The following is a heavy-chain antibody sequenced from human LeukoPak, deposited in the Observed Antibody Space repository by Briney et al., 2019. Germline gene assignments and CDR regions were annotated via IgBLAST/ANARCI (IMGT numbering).Heavy chain of an antibody. J-gene: IGHJ4*02. CDR1: GGTFSSYA. CDR3: ARDSPYYYDSSGQMTLDY. Sequence: SVKVSCKASGGTFSSYAISWVRQAPGQGLEWMGRIIPIFGIANYAQKFQGRVTITADKSTSTAYMELSSLRSEDTAVYYCARDSPYYYDSSGQMTLDYWGQGTLVNVTS. CDR2: IIPIFGIA. D-gene: IGHD3-22*01. V-gene: IGHV1-69*04.